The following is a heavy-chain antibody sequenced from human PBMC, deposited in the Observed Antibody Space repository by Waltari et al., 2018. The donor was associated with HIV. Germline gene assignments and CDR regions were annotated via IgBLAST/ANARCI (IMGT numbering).Heavy chain of an antibody. CDR1: GASISSTTNY. CDR3: ARLPLGVRPPDKFKWYFDL. CDR2: IFYSGVA. D-gene: IGHD3-16*01. J-gene: IGHJ2*01. Sequence: QVKLQESGPGQVRPSGTLSLTCTVTGASISSTTNYWGSIRQSPAKGPEWVGNIFYSGVAHVNPPLKSRVTWSVDTSQNLFSLKLTSVTAADTGVYFCARLPLGVRPPDKFKWYFDLRGRGALV. V-gene: IGHV4-39*01.